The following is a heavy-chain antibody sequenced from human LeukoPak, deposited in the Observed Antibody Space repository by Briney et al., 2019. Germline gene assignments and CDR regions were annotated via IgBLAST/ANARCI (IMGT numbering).Heavy chain of an antibody. CDR1: GGSISGYY. CDR3: ARTLTYYYDSSLGAFDI. CDR2: IYHSGST. V-gene: IGHV4-59*12. D-gene: IGHD3-22*01. Sequence: SETLSLTCTVSGGSISGYYWSWIRQPPGKGLEWIGYIYHSGSTNYNPSLKSRVTISVDTSKNQFSLKLSSVTAADTAAYYCARTLTYYYDSSLGAFDIWGQGTMVTVSS. J-gene: IGHJ3*02.